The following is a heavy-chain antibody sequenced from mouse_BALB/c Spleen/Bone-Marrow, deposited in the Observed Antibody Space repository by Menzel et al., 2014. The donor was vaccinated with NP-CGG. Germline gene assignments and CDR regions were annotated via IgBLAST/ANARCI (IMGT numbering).Heavy chain of an antibody. CDR3: ARFYYGNPTGYFDY. V-gene: IGHV1-9*01. J-gene: IGHJ2*01. D-gene: IGHD2-1*01. CDR2: ILPGSGST. Sequence: VQLQQSGAELMKPGASMEISCKATGYTFSSYWIEWVKQRPGHGLEWIGEILPGSGSTNYNEQFKGKATFTADASSSTAYMELSSLTSEDSAVYYCARFYYGNPTGYFDYWGQGTTLTVSS. CDR1: GYTFSSYW.